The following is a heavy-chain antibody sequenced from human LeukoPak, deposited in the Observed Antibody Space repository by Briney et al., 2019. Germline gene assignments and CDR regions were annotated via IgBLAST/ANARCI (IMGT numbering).Heavy chain of an antibody. CDR2: IYYSGST. V-gene: IGHV4-59*01. Sequence: PSETLSLTCTVSGGSISSYYWSWIRQPPGKGLEWIGYIYYSGSTNYNPSLKSRVTISVDTSKNQFSLKLSSVTAADTALYYCARDSVPADYGDYWGQGTLVTVSS. J-gene: IGHJ4*02. CDR3: ARDSVPADYGDY. D-gene: IGHD3-10*01. CDR1: GGSISSYY.